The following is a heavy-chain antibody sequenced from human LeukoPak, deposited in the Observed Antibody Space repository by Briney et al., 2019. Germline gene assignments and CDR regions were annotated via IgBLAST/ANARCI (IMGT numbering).Heavy chain of an antibody. Sequence: EASVKVSCKASGYTFSGYHIHWVRQAPGQGLEWMGWINPNSGGTNYAQKFQGRVTMTRDTSISTAYMELSRLRSDDTAVYYCARGWNAGYFDYWGQGTLVTVSS. D-gene: IGHD1-1*01. J-gene: IGHJ4*02. CDR3: ARGWNAGYFDY. CDR2: INPNSGGT. V-gene: IGHV1-2*02. CDR1: GYTFSGYH.